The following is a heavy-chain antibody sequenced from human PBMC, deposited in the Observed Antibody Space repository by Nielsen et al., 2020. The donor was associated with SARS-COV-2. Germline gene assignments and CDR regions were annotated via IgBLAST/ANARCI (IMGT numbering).Heavy chain of an antibody. CDR1: GFSVSSHD. D-gene: IGHD5-18*01. V-gene: IGHV3-53*01. Sequence: GGSLRLSCAASGFSVSSHDMNWVRQAPGKGLQWVSLIYSDGSTKYADSVKGRFTISRDNSRNTVYLQMNSLRPEDTAVYYCAGEFAHRDTAYFDYWGQGTLVTVSS. CDR2: IYSDGST. CDR3: AGEFAHRDTAYFDY. J-gene: IGHJ4*02.